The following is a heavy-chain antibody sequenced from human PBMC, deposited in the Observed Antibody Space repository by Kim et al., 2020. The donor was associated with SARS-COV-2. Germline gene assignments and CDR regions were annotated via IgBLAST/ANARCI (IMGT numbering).Heavy chain of an antibody. Sequence: SETLSLTCTVSGGSVSSGSYYWSWIRQPPGKGLEWIGYIYYSGSTNYNPSLKSRVTISVDTSKNQFSLKLSSVTAADTAVDYCARYGASGWYYFDYWGQGTLVTVSS. CDR1: GGSVSSGSYY. D-gene: IGHD6-19*01. J-gene: IGHJ4*02. V-gene: IGHV4-61*01. CDR2: IYYSGST. CDR3: ARYGASGWYYFDY.